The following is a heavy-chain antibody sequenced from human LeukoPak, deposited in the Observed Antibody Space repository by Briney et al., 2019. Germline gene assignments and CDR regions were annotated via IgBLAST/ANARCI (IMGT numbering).Heavy chain of an antibody. J-gene: IGHJ3*02. CDR2: ISGYNGNT. Sequence: VASVKVSCKTSGYTFTNYGISWVRQAPGQGPEWMGWISGYNGNTNYVQKFQGRVTMTTGTSTSTAYMELRSLRSDDTAVYYCARDKWLTTVTSSDAFDIWGQGTMVTVSS. V-gene: IGHV1-18*01. D-gene: IGHD4-17*01. CDR3: ARDKWLTTVTSSDAFDI. CDR1: GYTFTNYG.